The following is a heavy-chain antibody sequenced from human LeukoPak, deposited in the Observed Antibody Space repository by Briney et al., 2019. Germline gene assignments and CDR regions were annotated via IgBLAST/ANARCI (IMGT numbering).Heavy chain of an antibody. Sequence: ASVKVSCKASGYTFTSYAMHWVRQAPGQRLEWMGWINAGNGNTKYSQEFQGRVTMTRDTSISTAYMELSRLRSDDTAVYYCARDRDYYDSSGFKFDYWGQGTLVTVSS. CDR1: GYTFTSYA. CDR2: INAGNGNT. J-gene: IGHJ4*02. V-gene: IGHV1-3*01. CDR3: ARDRDYYDSSGFKFDY. D-gene: IGHD3-22*01.